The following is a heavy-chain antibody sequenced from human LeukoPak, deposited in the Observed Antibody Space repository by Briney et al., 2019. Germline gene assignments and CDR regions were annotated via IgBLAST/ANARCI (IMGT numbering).Heavy chain of an antibody. J-gene: IGHJ3*02. CDR1: GFTFSRSG. V-gene: IGHV3-30*02. CDR2: IGYDGSKI. Sequence: GGSLGLSCAPSGFTFSRSGMHWVRQAPGKGLEWVTFIGYDGSKIYYADSVKGRFTISRDNSKNTLYLQMNSLRAEDTAVYYCAKEGRGGFDIWGQGTMVTVSS. D-gene: IGHD3-16*01. CDR3: AKEGRGGFDI.